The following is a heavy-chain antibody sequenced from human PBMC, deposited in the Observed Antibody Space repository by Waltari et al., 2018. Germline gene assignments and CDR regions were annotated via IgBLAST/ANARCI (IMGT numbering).Heavy chain of an antibody. CDR1: GFTLSNYW. V-gene: IGHV3-7*03. D-gene: IGHD6-19*01. Sequence: EAQQVESGGDLVQPGGSLRLSCVVSGFTLSNYWMSWVRQAPGKGLEWVANINKDGTETYYVDSVRGRFTISKDDAKNSVYLQMNSLKVEDTAVYYCIRDYGSTYWGQGTLVTVSS. J-gene: IGHJ4*02. CDR2: INKDGTET. CDR3: IRDYGSTY.